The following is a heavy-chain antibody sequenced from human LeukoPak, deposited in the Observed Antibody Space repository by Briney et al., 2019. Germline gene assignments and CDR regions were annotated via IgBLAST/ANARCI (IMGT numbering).Heavy chain of an antibody. V-gene: IGHV4-39*07. CDR2: IYYSGST. D-gene: IGHD3-10*01. Sequence: SETLSLTCTVSGGSISSSSYYWGWIRQPPGKGLEWIGSIYYSGSTYYNPSLKSRVTISVDTSKNQFSLKLSSVTAADTAVYYCARLITMVRGKHFDIWGQGTMVTVSS. CDR3: ARLITMVRGKHFDI. J-gene: IGHJ3*02. CDR1: GGSISSSSYY.